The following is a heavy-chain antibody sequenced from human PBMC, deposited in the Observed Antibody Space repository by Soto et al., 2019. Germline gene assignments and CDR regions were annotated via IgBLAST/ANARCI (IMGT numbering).Heavy chain of an antibody. CDR1: GYSFTNYW. V-gene: IGHV5-51*01. Sequence: PGESLKISCKGSGYSFTNYWIGWVRQMPGKGLEWMGIIYPGDSDTRYSPSFQGQVIISVDQSISTAYLQWSSLQASDTAMYYCARQDYNYAYFDFWGQGNMVTVS. CDR2: IYPGDSDT. CDR3: ARQDYNYAYFDF. D-gene: IGHD5-18*01. J-gene: IGHJ4*02.